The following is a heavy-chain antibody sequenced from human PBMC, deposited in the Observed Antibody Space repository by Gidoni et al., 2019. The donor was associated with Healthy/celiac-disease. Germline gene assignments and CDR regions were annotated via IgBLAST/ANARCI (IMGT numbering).Heavy chain of an antibody. V-gene: IGHV3-7*03. J-gene: IGHJ4*02. CDR1: GFTFSSYW. Sequence: EVQLVESGGGLVQPGGSLRLSCAASGFTFSSYWMSWVRQAPGTRLGGLANIKQEGREKYYGDSVKGLFTISRDNAKNSLYLQMNSLRAEDTAVYYCARDHGVLLWFGGGFDYWGQGTLVTVSS. CDR2: IKQEGREK. CDR3: ARDHGVLLWFGGGFDY. D-gene: IGHD3-10*01.